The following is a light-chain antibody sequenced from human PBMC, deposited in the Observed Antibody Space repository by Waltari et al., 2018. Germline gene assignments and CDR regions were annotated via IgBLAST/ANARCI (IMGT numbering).Light chain of an antibody. Sequence: DIVMTQSPDSLAVSLGERATINCKSSQRVLYSSNNKNYLAWYQQKPGQPPKLLIYWASTRESGVPDRFSGSGSGTDFTLTISSLQAEDVAVYYCQQYYSTPRGTFGQGTKVEIK. CDR1: QRVLYSSNNKNY. V-gene: IGKV4-1*01. J-gene: IGKJ1*01. CDR3: QQYYSTPRGT. CDR2: WAS.